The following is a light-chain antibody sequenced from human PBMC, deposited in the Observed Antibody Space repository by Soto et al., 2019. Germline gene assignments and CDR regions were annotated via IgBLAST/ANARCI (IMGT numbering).Light chain of an antibody. CDR1: HDISNY. CDR3: QQYENLPIT. J-gene: IGKJ5*01. CDR2: DAS. V-gene: IGKV1-33*01. Sequence: DIQMTQSPSSLSASVGDRVTITCQASHDISNYLNWYQQKPGKATNLLIYDASNLETGVPSRFSGSGSVTDYSFTISGLQAEDIATYYCQQYENLPITCGQGTRLEIK.